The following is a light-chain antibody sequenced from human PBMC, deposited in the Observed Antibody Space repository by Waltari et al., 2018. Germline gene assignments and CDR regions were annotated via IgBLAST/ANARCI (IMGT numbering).Light chain of an antibody. Sequence: DIVMTQSPDSLAVSLGERATINCKSSQSVFYSSNKRNYLGWYQHKAGQPPKLLIYWASTREAGVPDRFSGSGSGTDFTLTISNLQAEDVAVYYCQQYYATPRTFGQGTKVAIK. J-gene: IGKJ1*01. CDR2: WAS. CDR3: QQYYATPRT. CDR1: QSVFYSSNKRNY. V-gene: IGKV4-1*01.